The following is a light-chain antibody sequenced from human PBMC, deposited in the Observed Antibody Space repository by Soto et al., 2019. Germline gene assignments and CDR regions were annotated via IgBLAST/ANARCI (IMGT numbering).Light chain of an antibody. J-gene: IGKJ2*02. V-gene: IGKV1-12*01. CDR2: AAS. Sequence: DIQMTQSPSSVSASVGDRVTITCRASQGISSWLAWYQQRPGKAPRLLIYAASTLESGVPSRFSGRRAVTAFTRTINSLQPEDFASYYCQQANSFPCTFGQGNKLDI. CDR1: QGISSW. CDR3: QQANSFPCT.